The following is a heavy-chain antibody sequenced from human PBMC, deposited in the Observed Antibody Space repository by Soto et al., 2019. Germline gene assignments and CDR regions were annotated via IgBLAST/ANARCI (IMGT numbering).Heavy chain of an antibody. D-gene: IGHD2-8*01. J-gene: IGHJ5*01. Sequence: GESLKISCKGSGYSFTSYWFGWVRQMPGKGLEWMGIIYPGDSDTRYSPSFQGQVTISADKSISTAYLQWSSLKASDTAVYYCARALPEFCTNGVCWFDSWGQGTQVTVSS. CDR3: ARALPEFCTNGVCWFDS. CDR1: GYSFTSYW. CDR2: IYPGDSDT. V-gene: IGHV5-51*01.